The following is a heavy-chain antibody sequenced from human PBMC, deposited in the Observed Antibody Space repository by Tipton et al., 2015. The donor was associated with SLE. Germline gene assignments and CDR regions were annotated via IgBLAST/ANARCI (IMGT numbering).Heavy chain of an antibody. V-gene: IGHV4-61*02. J-gene: IGHJ6*03. Sequence: TLSLTCTVSGGSISSGTYYWSWIRQPAGKGLEWIGRIYTSGSTNYSPSLKSRVTVSVDTSRNQFSQKLSSVTAADTAVYYCARGDMVVVPAAGGGYYYYMDVWGKGTTVTVSS. CDR1: GGSISSGTYY. D-gene: IGHD2-2*01. CDR3: ARGDMVVVPAAGGGYYYYMDV. CDR2: IYTSGST.